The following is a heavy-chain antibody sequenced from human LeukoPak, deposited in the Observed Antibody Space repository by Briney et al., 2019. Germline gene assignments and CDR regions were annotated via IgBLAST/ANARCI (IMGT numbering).Heavy chain of an antibody. CDR1: GGSISSHY. J-gene: IGHJ5*02. D-gene: IGHD3-22*01. CDR3: ARAAYYYDSSGYRWFDP. V-gene: IGHV4-59*11. Sequence: SETLSLTCTVSGGSISSHYWSWIRQPPGKGLEWIGYIYYSGSTNYNPSLKSRVTISVDTSKNQFSLKLSSVTAADTAVYYCARAAYYYDSSGYRWFDPWGQGTLVTVSS. CDR2: IYYSGST.